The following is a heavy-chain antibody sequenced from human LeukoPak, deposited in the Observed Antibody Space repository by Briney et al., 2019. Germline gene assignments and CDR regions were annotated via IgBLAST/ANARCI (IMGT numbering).Heavy chain of an antibody. CDR3: AKGGIAVSSP. D-gene: IGHD6-19*01. V-gene: IGHV3-23*01. J-gene: IGHJ5*02. CDR1: GFSFSIYA. Sequence: GGSLRLSCAASGFSFSIYAMSSVRQAPGKGLEWVSTVSDSSGSTYYADSVKGRFTISRDNSKNTLYLQMHSLRADDTAVYYCAKGGIAVSSPWGQGTLVTVSS. CDR2: VSDSSGST.